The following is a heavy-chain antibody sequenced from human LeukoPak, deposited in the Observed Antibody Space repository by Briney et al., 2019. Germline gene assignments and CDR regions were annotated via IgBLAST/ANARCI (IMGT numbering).Heavy chain of an antibody. CDR1: GGSISSYY. Sequence: PSETLSLTCTVSGGSISSYYWSWIRQPPGKGLEWLAYISYSGNTKYNPSLKSRVIISVDTSKNHFSLKLSSVTAADTAVYYCARGGYYYMDVWGKGTTVTVSS. CDR2: ISYSGNT. V-gene: IGHV4-59*01. CDR3: ARGGYYYMDV. J-gene: IGHJ6*03.